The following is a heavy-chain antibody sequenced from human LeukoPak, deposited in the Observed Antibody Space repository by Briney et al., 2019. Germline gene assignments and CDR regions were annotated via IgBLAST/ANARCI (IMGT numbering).Heavy chain of an antibody. CDR3: ARDGDGEATTGGYFDY. J-gene: IGHJ4*02. Sequence: VGALRLSCAASGFTFDDYVMSSGRHALGKGLWCVSGIIGNGGSAGYAHSVRGRFTIPRDNAKNSMYLQMDRLRAEDTALYYCARDGDGEATTGGYFDYWGQGTLVTVSS. V-gene: IGHV3-20*04. CDR1: GFTFDDYV. D-gene: IGHD4-17*01. CDR2: IIGNGGSA.